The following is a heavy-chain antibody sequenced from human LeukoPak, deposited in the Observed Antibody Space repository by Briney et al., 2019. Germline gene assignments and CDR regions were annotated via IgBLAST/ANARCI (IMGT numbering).Heavy chain of an antibody. V-gene: IGHV1-69*05. J-gene: IGHJ6*03. CDR1: GGTSSTYT. Sequence: SVKLSCKASGGTSSTYTITWVRQAPGQGLEWMGGIIPIFRTPNYAQKFQGKVTITTDESTSTAYMELSSLKSEDAAIYYCARVDRYYFYLDDWGKGTTVTVSS. CDR3: ARVDRYYFYLDD. CDR2: IIPIFRTP.